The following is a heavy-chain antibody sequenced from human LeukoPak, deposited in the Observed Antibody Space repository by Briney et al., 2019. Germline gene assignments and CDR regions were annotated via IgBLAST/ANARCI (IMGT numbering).Heavy chain of an antibody. CDR2: IYSGGST. V-gene: IGHV3-66*02. J-gene: IGHJ4*02. CDR1: GFTVSSNY. CDR3: ARGRLEWLSYYFDY. D-gene: IGHD3-3*01. Sequence: PGGSLRLSCAASGFTVSSNYMSWVRQAPGKGLEWVSVIYSGGSTYYADSVKGRFTISRDNSKNTLYLQMNSLRAEDTAVYYCARGRLEWLSYYFDYWGQGTLVTVSS.